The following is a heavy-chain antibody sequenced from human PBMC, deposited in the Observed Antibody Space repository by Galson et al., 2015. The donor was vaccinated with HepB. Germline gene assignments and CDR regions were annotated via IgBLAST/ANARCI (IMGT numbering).Heavy chain of an antibody. J-gene: IGHJ4*02. CDR3: ARDNRRYSGSYYFDY. CDR2: ISAYNGNT. CDR1: GYTFTSYG. Sequence: SVKVSCKASGYTFTSYGISWVRQAPGQGLEWMGWISAYNGNTNYAQKLQGRVAMTTDTSTSTAYMELRSLRSDDTAVYYCARDNRRYSGSYYFDYWGQGTLVTVSP. V-gene: IGHV1-18*01. D-gene: IGHD1-26*01.